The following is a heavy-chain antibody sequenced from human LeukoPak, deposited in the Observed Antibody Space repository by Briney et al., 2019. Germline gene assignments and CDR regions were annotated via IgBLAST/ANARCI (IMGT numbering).Heavy chain of an antibody. V-gene: IGHV4-38-2*02. D-gene: IGHD5-24*01. J-gene: IGHJ4*02. CDR1: GSSITNTYY. CDR3: AREGLRNVHNPLGY. Sequence: SETLSLTCTVSGSSITNTYYWAWFRQPPGKGLEWIGEIKESEKTNYNPSLKSRVTISIDTSKNQFSLKLSSVTAADTAVYYCAREGLRNVHNPLGYWGQGTLVTVSS. CDR2: IKESEKT.